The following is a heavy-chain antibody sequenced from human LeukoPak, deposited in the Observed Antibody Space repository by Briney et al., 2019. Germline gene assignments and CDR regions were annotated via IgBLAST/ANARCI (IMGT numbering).Heavy chain of an antibody. Sequence: PLETLSLTCTVSGDSISSNNFYWDWIRQPPGKGLEWIGSIYYSGSTYYNPSLKSRVTISVDTSKNQFSLKLSSVTAADTAVYYCARGFSRYCSSTSCLLPASWFDPWGQGTLVAVSS. J-gene: IGHJ5*02. CDR2: IYYSGST. D-gene: IGHD2-2*01. V-gene: IGHV4-39*01. CDR1: GDSISSNNFY. CDR3: ARGFSRYCSSTSCLLPASWFDP.